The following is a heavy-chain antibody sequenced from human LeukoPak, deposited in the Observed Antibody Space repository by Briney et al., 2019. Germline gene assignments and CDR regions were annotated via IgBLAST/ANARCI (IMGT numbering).Heavy chain of an antibody. CDR2: IYYSGST. J-gene: IGHJ6*02. Sequence: SETLSLTCTVSGGSISSYYWSWIRQPPGKGLEWIGYIYYSGSTNYNPSLKSRVTISVDTSKNQFSLKLSSVTAADTAVYYCARGGGDIPYYYYGMDVWGQGTTVTVSS. D-gene: IGHD2-21*02. CDR1: GGSISSYY. V-gene: IGHV4-59*01. CDR3: ARGGGDIPYYYYGMDV.